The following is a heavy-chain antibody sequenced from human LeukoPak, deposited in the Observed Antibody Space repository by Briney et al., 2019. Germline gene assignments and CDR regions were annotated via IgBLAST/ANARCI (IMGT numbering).Heavy chain of an antibody. D-gene: IGHD3-22*01. J-gene: IGHJ3*02. CDR3: ASNYYDSLDAFDI. CDR1: GGSISSYY. Sequence: SETLSLTCTVSGGSISSYYWSWLRQPPGKGLEWIGYIYYSGSTNYNPSLKSRVTISVDTSKNQFSLKLSSVTAADTAVYYCASNYYDSLDAFDIWGQGTMVTVSS. V-gene: IGHV4-59*08. CDR2: IYYSGST.